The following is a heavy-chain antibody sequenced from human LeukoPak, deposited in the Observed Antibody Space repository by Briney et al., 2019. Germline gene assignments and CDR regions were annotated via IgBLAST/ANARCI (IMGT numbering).Heavy chain of an antibody. CDR3: ATNAIVVVPAAIPSAGY. J-gene: IGHJ4*02. CDR2: ISGSGGST. CDR1: GFIFSSYA. D-gene: IGHD2-2*01. Sequence: GGSLRLSCAASGFIFSSYAMSWVSQAPGKGLEWVSAISGSGGSTYYADSVKGRFTISRDNSKNTLYLQMNSLRAEDTAVYYCATNAIVVVPAAIPSAGYWGQGTLVTVSS. V-gene: IGHV3-23*01.